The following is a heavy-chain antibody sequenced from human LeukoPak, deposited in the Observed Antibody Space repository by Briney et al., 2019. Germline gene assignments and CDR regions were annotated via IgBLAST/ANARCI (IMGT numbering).Heavy chain of an antibody. CDR2: IYYSGST. Sequence: SGTLSLTCTDSGGSISNRSYYWAWIRQPPGKGLEWIGSIYYSGSTYYNPSLKRRLTISVDTSKSQFSLKLSSVTAADTAVYYCARRVRIFGVVITNYFDYWGQGTLVTVSS. CDR1: GGSISNRSYY. D-gene: IGHD3-3*01. V-gene: IGHV4-39*01. J-gene: IGHJ4*02. CDR3: ARRVRIFGVVITNYFDY.